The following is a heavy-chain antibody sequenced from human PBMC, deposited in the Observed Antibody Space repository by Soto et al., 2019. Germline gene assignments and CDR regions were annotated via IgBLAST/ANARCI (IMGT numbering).Heavy chain of an antibody. CDR1: GFTFSSYA. CDR3: ARDGSEQWLVDYYYYGMDV. Sequence: QVQLVESGGGVVQPGRSLRLSCAASGFTFSSYAMHWVRQAPGKGLEWVAVISYDGSNKYYADSVKGRFTISRDNSKNXLXXQMNSLRAEDTAVYDCARDGSEQWLVDYYYYGMDVWGPGATVTVSS. CDR2: ISYDGSNK. J-gene: IGHJ6*02. V-gene: IGHV3-30-3*01. D-gene: IGHD6-19*01.